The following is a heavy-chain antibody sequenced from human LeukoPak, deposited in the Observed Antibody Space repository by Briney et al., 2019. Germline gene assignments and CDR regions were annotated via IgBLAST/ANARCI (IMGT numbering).Heavy chain of an antibody. CDR1: GYTFTGYY. CDR3: ARDTTHGYYYGSGTDC. D-gene: IGHD3-10*01. J-gene: IGHJ4*02. V-gene: IGHV1-2*02. Sequence: ASVKVSCKASGYTFTGYYMHWVRQAPGQGLEWMGWINPNSGGTNYAQKFQGRVTMTRDTSISTAYMELSRLRSDDTAVYYCARDTTHGYYYGSGTDCWGQGTLVTVSS. CDR2: INPNSGGT.